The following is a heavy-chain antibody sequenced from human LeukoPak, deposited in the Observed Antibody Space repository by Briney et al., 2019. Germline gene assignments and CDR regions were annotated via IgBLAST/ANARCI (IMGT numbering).Heavy chain of an antibody. CDR1: GGSFSGYY. V-gene: IGHV4-34*01. D-gene: IGHD2-2*01. CDR3: ARGDEDIVVAPAAKRGYSYGYSAPWSARQIDY. J-gene: IGHJ4*02. CDR2: INHSGST. Sequence: SETLSLTCAVYGGSFSGYYWSWIRQPPGKGLEWIGEINHSGSTNHNPSLKSRVTISVDTSKNQFSLKLSSVTAAHTAVYYCARGDEDIVVAPAAKRGYSYGYSAPWSARQIDYWGQGTLVTVSS.